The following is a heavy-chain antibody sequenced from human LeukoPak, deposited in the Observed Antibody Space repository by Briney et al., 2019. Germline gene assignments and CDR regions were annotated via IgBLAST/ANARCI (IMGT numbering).Heavy chain of an antibody. CDR3: AKGSRDRDYYDSSGYYHDY. J-gene: IGHJ4*02. Sequence: PGGSLRLSCAASGFTFSSYAMSWVRQAPEKGPEWVSAISGSGGSTYYADSVKGRFTISRDNSKKTLYLQMNSLRAEDTAVYFCAKGSRDRDYYDSSGYYHDYWGQGTLVTVSS. D-gene: IGHD3-22*01. V-gene: IGHV3-23*01. CDR1: GFTFSSYA. CDR2: ISGSGGST.